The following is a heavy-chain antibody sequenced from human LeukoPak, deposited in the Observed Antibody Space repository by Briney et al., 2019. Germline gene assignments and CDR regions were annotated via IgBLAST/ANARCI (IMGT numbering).Heavy chain of an antibody. CDR2: IYYSGNT. Sequence: SETLSLTCTVSGGSISGHYWSWIRQSPGKALEWIGYIYYSGNTNYNPSLRSRVTISVDTSKNQFSLKLSSVTAADTAVYYCARALREGSGGSCYSGVCHWFDPWGQGTLVTVSS. V-gene: IGHV4-59*11. D-gene: IGHD2-15*01. J-gene: IGHJ5*02. CDR1: GGSISGHY. CDR3: ARALREGSGGSCYSGVCHWFDP.